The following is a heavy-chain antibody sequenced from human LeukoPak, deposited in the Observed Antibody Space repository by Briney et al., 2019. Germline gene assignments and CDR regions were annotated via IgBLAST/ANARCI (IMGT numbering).Heavy chain of an antibody. J-gene: IGHJ6*03. CDR2: IYTSGST. V-gene: IGHV4-61*02. Sequence: TSETLSLTCTVSGGSISSGDYYWSWIRQPAGKGLEWIGRIYTSGSTNYNPSLKSRVTISVDTSKNQFSLKLSSVTAADTAVYYCAREWGDYYYYYYMDVWGKGTTVTVSS. CDR1: GGSISSGDYY. D-gene: IGHD3-16*01. CDR3: AREWGDYYYYYYMDV.